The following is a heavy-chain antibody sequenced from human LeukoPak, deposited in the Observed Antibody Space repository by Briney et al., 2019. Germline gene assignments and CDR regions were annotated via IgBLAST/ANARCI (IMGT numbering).Heavy chain of an antibody. J-gene: IGHJ4*02. Sequence: SETLSLTCTVSGGSISSYYWSWIRQPPGKGLEWIGHIYYSGSTNYNPSLKSRVTISVDTSKNQFSLKLSSVTAADTAVYYCARRGYCSGGTCYCFDSWGQGTLLTVSS. CDR1: GGSISSYY. CDR3: ARRGYCSGGTCYCFDS. D-gene: IGHD2-15*01. V-gene: IGHV4-59*08. CDR2: IYYSGST.